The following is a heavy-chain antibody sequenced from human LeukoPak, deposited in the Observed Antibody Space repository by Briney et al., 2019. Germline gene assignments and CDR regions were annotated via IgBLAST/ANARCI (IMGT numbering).Heavy chain of an antibody. CDR1: GYTFTSDG. J-gene: IGHJ6*02. V-gene: IGHV1-18*01. CDR2: ISAYNGNT. D-gene: IGHD2-2*01. CDR3: ARVVVPAAPYYYYYGMDV. Sequence: GASVKVSCKASGYTFTSDGISWVRQAPGQGLEWMGWISAYNGNTNYAQKLQGRVTMTTDTSTSTAYMELRSLRSDDTAVYYCARVVVPAAPYYYYYGMDVWGQGTTVTVSS.